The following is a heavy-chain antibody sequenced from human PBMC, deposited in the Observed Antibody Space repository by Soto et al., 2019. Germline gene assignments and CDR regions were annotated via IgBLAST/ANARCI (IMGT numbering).Heavy chain of an antibody. CDR1: GFTFSSYG. J-gene: IGHJ4*02. CDR2: ISYDGSNK. V-gene: IGHV3-30*18. Sequence: QVQLVESGGGVVQPGRSLRLSCAASGFTFSSYGMHWVRQAPGKGLEWVAVISYDGSNKYYADSVKGRFTISRDNSKTTLYLQMNSLRAEDTAVYYCAKEIEMATTPGFDYWGQGTLVTVSS. CDR3: AKEIEMATTPGFDY. D-gene: IGHD5-12*01.